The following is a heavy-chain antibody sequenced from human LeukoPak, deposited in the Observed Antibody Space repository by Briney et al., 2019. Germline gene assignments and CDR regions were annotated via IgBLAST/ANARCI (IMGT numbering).Heavy chain of an antibody. CDR1: GFTFSNFA. D-gene: IGHD3-10*01. CDR3: AKAFFSGSGGNHKHFDS. J-gene: IGHJ4*02. V-gene: IGHV3-23*01. CDR2: MSSVT. Sequence: EGSLRLSCAASGFTFSNFAMSWVRQAPGKGLEWVSAMSSVTYYADSVKGRFTISRDDSKSTLFLQMNSLRAEDTAVYYCAKAFFSGSGGNHKHFDSWGQGTLVTVSS.